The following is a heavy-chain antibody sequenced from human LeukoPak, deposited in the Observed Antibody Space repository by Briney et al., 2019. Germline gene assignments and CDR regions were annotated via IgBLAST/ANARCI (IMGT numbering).Heavy chain of an antibody. CDR3: ARVRRLVPWGSTYYLYYFDY. D-gene: IGHD2/OR15-2a*01. V-gene: IGHV3-11*06. Sequence: GGSLRLSCAASGFTFSDYYMGWIRQAPGKGLEWLSYMSSSSYTKYADSVKGRFTISRDNAKNSLYLEVNSLRGEDTAVYYCARVRRLVPWGSTYYLYYFDYWGQGTLVVVSS. CDR2: MSSSSYT. CDR1: GFTFSDYY. J-gene: IGHJ4*02.